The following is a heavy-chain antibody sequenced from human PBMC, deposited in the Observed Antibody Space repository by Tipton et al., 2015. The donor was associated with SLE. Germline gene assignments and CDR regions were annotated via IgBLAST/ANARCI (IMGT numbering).Heavy chain of an antibody. CDR3: AGELLSYCGMDV. J-gene: IGHJ6*02. V-gene: IGHV3-30*04. CDR1: GFTFSLYA. CDR2: LSYDGSNK. D-gene: IGHD2-21*01. Sequence: SLRLSCAASGFTFSLYAMHWVRQAPGKGLEWVAVLSYDGSNKYYADSVKGRFTISRDNSKNTLYLQMSSLRAEDTAVYYCAGELLSYCGMDVWGQGTTVTVSS.